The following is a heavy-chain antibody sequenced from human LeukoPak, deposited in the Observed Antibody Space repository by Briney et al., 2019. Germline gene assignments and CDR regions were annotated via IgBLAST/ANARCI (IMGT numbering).Heavy chain of an antibody. CDR3: AKDQLRNDY. CDR1: GFTFSILD. Sequence: GGSLRLSCAASGFTFSILDMSWVRQAPGKGLEWVSTISGNGGRTYYADSVKGRFTISRDNSKNTLYLQMNSLRAEDTAVYYCAKDQLRNDYWGQGTLVTVSS. D-gene: IGHD4-17*01. CDR2: ISGNGGRT. J-gene: IGHJ4*02. V-gene: IGHV3-23*01.